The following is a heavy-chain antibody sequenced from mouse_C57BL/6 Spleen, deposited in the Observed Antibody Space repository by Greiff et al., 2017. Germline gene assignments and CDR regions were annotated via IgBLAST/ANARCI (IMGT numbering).Heavy chain of an antibody. CDR2: INPNNGGT. CDR3: ARAYGNYEGYWYFDV. CDR1: GYTFTDYN. D-gene: IGHD2-1*01. V-gene: IGHV1-18*01. J-gene: IGHJ1*03. Sequence: VQLKQSGPELVKPGASVKIPCKASGYTFTDYNMDWVKQSRGKSLEWIGDINPNNGGTIYNQKFKGKATLTVDKSSSTAYMELRSLTSEDTAVYYCARAYGNYEGYWYFDVWGTGTTVTVSS.